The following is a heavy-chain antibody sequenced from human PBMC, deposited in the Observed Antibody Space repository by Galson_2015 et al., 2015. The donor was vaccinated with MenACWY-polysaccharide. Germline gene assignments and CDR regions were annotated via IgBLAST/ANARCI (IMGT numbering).Heavy chain of an antibody. CDR2: ISSDGSST. V-gene: IGHV3-74*01. J-gene: IGHJ4*02. Sequence: SLRLSCAASGFTFSSYWMHWVRQVPGKGPVWVSRISSDGSSTSYADSVKGRFTISRDNAKNTLHLQMNSLRVEDTAVYYCARVPGGYNHDWHHPYYFDYWGQGTLVTVSS. CDR1: GFTFSSYW. D-gene: IGHD1-14*01. CDR3: ARVPGGYNHDWHHPYYFDY.